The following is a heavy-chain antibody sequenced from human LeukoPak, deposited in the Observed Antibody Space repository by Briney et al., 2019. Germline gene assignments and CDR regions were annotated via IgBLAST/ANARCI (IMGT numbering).Heavy chain of an antibody. V-gene: IGHV3-30*18. CDR2: ISYDGSNK. Sequence: GGSLRLSCAASGFTFSSYGMHWVRQAPGKGLEWVAVISYDGSNKYYADSVKGRFTISRDNSKNTLYLQMNSLRAEDTAVYYCAKAPYGGNPYSWFDPWGQGTLVTVSS. D-gene: IGHD4-23*01. J-gene: IGHJ5*02. CDR3: AKAPYGGNPYSWFDP. CDR1: GFTFSSYG.